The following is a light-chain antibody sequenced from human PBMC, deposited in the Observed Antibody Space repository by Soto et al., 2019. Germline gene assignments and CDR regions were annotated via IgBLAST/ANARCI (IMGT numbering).Light chain of an antibody. CDR1: ISDVGSYNL. V-gene: IGLV2-23*01. Sequence: QSVLTQPASLSGSPGQSITISCTGTISDVGSYNLVSWYQQHPGKAPKLMIYEGSKRPSGVSNRFSGSKSGNTASLTISGLQAEDEADYYCCSYAGSSYVFGTGTKVTVL. CDR2: EGS. CDR3: CSYAGSSYV. J-gene: IGLJ1*01.